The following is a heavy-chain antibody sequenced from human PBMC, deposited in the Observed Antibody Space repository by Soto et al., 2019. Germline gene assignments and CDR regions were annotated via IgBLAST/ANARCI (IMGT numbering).Heavy chain of an antibody. D-gene: IGHD3-9*01. CDR2: ISYDGSNK. V-gene: IGHV3-30-3*01. Sequence: GGSLRLSCAASGFTFSSYAMHWVRQAPGKGLEWVAVISYDGSNKYYADSVKGRFTISRDNSKNTLYLQMNSLRAEDTAVYYCARGNGLRYFDWLSPWFDPWGQGTLVTVSS. CDR1: GFTFSSYA. CDR3: ARGNGLRYFDWLSPWFDP. J-gene: IGHJ5*02.